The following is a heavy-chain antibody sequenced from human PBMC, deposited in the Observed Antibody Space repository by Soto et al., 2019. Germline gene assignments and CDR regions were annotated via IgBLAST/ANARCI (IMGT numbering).Heavy chain of an antibody. CDR2: IHNSGGT. CDR3: TKKSAYALDY. Sequence: QVQLPESGPGLVKPSGTLSLSCAGSGGSVSNNNWWSWVRQSPGNGLEWIGEIHNSGGTSYNPSIERRATLSVDKSKNESSLRLNYVTPADTAVYYCTKKSAYALDYWGLGILVTVSS. D-gene: IGHD5-12*01. V-gene: IGHV4-4*02. CDR1: GGSVSNNNW. J-gene: IGHJ4*02.